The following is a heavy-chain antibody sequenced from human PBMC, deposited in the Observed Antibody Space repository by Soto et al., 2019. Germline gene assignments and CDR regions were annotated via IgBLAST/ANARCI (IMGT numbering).Heavy chain of an antibody. J-gene: IGHJ6*02. CDR1: GGTFSSYA. CDR3: AREVVVVVAATRYCYYYGMDV. V-gene: IGHV1-69*06. D-gene: IGHD2-15*01. Sequence: GASVKVSCKASGGTFSSYAISWVRQAPGQGLEWMGGIIPIFGTANYAQKFQGRVTITADKSTSTAYMELSSLRSEDTAVYYCAREVVVVVAATRYCYYYGMDVWGQWTSVTVSS. CDR2: IIPIFGTA.